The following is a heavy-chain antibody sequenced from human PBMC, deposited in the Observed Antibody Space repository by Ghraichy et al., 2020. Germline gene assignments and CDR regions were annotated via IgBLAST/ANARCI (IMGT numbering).Heavy chain of an antibody. V-gene: IGHV4-4*07. CDR2: IYTSGST. J-gene: IGHJ4*02. CDR1: GGSISSYY. CDR3: ARGREVERDCSVSPGGIMYFFDS. Sequence: SETLSLTCTVSGGSISSYYWSWIRQPAGKGLEWMGHIYTSGSTNYNPSLKSRATMSVDTSKKQFSLKLTSLTAADTAVYYCARGREVERDCSVSPGGIMYFFDSWGQGTPVTVSS. D-gene: IGHD2-15*01.